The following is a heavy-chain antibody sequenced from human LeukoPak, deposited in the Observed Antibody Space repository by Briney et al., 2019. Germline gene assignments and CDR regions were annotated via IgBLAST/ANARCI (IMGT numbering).Heavy chain of an antibody. V-gene: IGHV1-3*04. CDR2: INTGNGNT. CDR1: VYIFTSYP. Sequence: VASVKVSCKASVYIFTSYPIHWVRQAPGQRLEWMGWINTGNGNTKYSQKFEGRVTVTRDTSATAAYMELSRLRSEDTAVYYCARDRAMADYWGQGTLVTVSS. J-gene: IGHJ4*02. D-gene: IGHD5-18*01. CDR3: ARDRAMADY.